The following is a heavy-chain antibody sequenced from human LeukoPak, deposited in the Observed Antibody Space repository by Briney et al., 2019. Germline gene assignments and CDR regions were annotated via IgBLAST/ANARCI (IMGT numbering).Heavy chain of an antibody. D-gene: IGHD5-24*01. CDR1: GYTFTNYA. CDR2: INPNSGGT. CDR3: ARDRTWLQRGSFDY. J-gene: IGHJ4*02. V-gene: IGHV1-2*02. Sequence: ASVRVSCKASGYTFTNYAMHWVRQAPGQGLEWMGWINPNSGGTNYAQKFQGRVTMTRDTSISTAYMELSRLRSDDTAVYYCARDRTWLQRGSFDYWGQGTLVTVSS.